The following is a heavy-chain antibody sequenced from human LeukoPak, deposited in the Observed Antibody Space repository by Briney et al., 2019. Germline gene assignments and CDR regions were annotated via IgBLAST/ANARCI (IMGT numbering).Heavy chain of an antibody. Sequence: KPGGSLRLSCAASGFSISSHSMNWVRQAPGKGLEWVSSISSNSRYIYYADSVKGRFTISRDNAKNSLFLQMNSLRAEDTAVYYCAKGLAASLDWFDPWGQGTLVTVSS. CDR3: AKGLAASLDWFDP. D-gene: IGHD6-13*01. CDR1: GFSISSHS. CDR2: ISSNSRYI. J-gene: IGHJ5*02. V-gene: IGHV3-21*01.